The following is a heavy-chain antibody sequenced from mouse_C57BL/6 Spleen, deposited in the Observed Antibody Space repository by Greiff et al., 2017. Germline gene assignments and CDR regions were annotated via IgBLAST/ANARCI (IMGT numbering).Heavy chain of an antibody. D-gene: IGHD2-4*01. J-gene: IGHJ3*01. CDR2: IYPGDGDT. V-gene: IGHV1-82*01. Sequence: QVQLQQSGPELVKPGASVKISCKASGYAFSSSWMNWVKQRPGKGLEWIGRIYPGDGDTNYNGKFKGKATLTADKSSSTAYMQLSSLTSEDAAVXFCAREERIYYDYPAWFAYWGQGTLVTVSA. CDR3: AREERIYYDYPAWFAY. CDR1: GYAFSSSW.